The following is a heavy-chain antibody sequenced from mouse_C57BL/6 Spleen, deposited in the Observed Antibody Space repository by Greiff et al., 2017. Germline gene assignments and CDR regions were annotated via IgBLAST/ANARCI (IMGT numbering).Heavy chain of an antibody. J-gene: IGHJ4*01. D-gene: IGHD2-4*01. CDR2: INPSNGGT. CDR3: ARSLLYYDYDEDAMDY. CDR1: GYTFTSYW. Sequence: VQLQQPGTELVKPGASVKLSCKASGYTFTSYWMHWVKQRPGQGLEWIGNINPSNGGTNYNEKFKSKATLTVDKSSSTAYMQLSSLTSEDSAVYYCARSLLYYDYDEDAMDYWGQGTSVTVSS. V-gene: IGHV1-53*01.